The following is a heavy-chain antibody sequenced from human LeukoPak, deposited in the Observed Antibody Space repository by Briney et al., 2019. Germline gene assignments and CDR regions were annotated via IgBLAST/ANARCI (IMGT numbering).Heavy chain of an antibody. CDR1: GFTFSNAW. D-gene: IGHD3-16*02. Sequence: GGSLRLSCAASGFTFSNAWMSWVRQAPGKGLEWVGRIKSKTDGGTTDYAAPVKGRFTISRDDSKSTLYLQMNSLKTEDTAVYYCTTDPSDYDYVWGSYRPFDYWGQGTLVTVSS. CDR2: IKSKTDGGTT. CDR3: TTDPSDYDYVWGSYRPFDY. V-gene: IGHV3-15*01. J-gene: IGHJ4*02.